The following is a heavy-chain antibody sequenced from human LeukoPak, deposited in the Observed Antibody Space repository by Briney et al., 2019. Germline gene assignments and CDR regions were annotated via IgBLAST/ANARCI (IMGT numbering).Heavy chain of an antibody. J-gene: IGHJ4*02. Sequence: GESLQISFKGSGFTFSNYWIGWVRPRPGKGLEWMGVIWPSYSETRYSPSFQGQVTISADKSITTAYLQWSSLKASDTAMYYCAREVGSSSLTFAYWGQGTLVTVPS. CDR2: IWPSYSET. D-gene: IGHD2-2*01. V-gene: IGHV5-51*01. CDR3: AREVGSSSLTFAY. CDR1: GFTFSNYW.